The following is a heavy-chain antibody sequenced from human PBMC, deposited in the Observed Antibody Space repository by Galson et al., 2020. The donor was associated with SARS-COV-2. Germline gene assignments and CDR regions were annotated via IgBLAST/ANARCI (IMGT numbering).Heavy chain of an antibody. D-gene: IGHD3-3*01. V-gene: IGHV3-72*01. CDR2: IRNKANRHTT. Sequence: GGSLRLSCAASGFAFSDHSMDWVRQAPGKGLEWVGRIRNKANRHTTEYAASVKGRFTVSRDDSKSSLYLEMNSLRTEDTAVYYCASLYDFWSGYSTRTFQRDHSYYRDVWGKGTTVTVSS. CDR3: ASLYDFWSGYSTRTFQRDHSYYRDV. CDR1: GFAFSDHS. J-gene: IGHJ6*03.